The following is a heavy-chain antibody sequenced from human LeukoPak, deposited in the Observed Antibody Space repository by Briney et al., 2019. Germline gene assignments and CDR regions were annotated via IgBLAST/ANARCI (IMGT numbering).Heavy chain of an antibody. J-gene: IGHJ4*02. CDR3: AKASPIRIAVAGGAFSY. CDR2: ISWNSGSI. V-gene: IGHV3-9*01. D-gene: IGHD6-19*01. Sequence: GGSLRLSCAASGFTFDDYAMHWVRQAPGKGLEWVSGISWNSGSIGYADSVKGRFTISRDNAKNSLYLQMNSLRAEDTALYYCAKASPIRIAVAGGAFSYWGQGTLATVSS. CDR1: GFTFDDYA.